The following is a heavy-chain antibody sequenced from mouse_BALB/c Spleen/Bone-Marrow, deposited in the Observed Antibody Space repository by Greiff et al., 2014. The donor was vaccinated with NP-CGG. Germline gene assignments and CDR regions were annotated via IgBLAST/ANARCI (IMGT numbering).Heavy chain of an antibody. CDR3: ARDRSWYFDV. J-gene: IGHJ1*01. Sequence: VQLKESGGGLVQPGGSLRLSCATSGFTFTDYYMSWVRQPPGKALEWLGFIRNKGNSYTTEYSASVKGRFTISRENSQSNLYLQMNTLRGGDSANDYGARDRSWYFDVWGAGTTVTVSS. V-gene: IGHV7-3*02. CDR2: IRNKGNSYTT. CDR1: GFTFTDYY.